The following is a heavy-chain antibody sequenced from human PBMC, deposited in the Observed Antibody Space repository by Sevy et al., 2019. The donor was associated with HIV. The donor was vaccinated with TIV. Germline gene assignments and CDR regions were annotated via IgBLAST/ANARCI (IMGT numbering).Heavy chain of an antibody. CDR1: GGSFSGYY. CDR3: ARGGSYYDQKGVFDY. J-gene: IGHJ4*02. D-gene: IGHD1-26*01. CDR2: INHSGST. Sequence: SETLSLTCAVYGGSFSGYYWSWIRQPPGKGLEWIGEINHSGSTNYNPSLKSRVTISVDTSKNQFSLKLSSVTAADTALYYCARGGSYYDQKGVFDYWGQGTLVTVSS. V-gene: IGHV4-34*01.